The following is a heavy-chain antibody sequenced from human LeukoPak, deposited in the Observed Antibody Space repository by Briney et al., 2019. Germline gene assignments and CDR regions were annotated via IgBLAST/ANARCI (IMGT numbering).Heavy chain of an antibody. J-gene: IGHJ2*01. D-gene: IGHD4-23*01. CDR2: IWYDGSNK. V-gene: IGHV3-33*01. Sequence: GGSLRLSCAASGFTFSSYGMHWVRQAPGKGLEWVAVIWYDGSNKYYADSVKGRFTISRDNSKNTLYLQMNSLRAEDTAVYYCARGGGYGGILYWYFDLWGRGTLVTVSS. CDR3: ARGGGYGGILYWYFDL. CDR1: GFTFSSYG.